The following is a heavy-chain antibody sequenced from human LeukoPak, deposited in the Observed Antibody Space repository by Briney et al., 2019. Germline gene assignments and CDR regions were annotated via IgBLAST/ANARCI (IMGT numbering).Heavy chain of an antibody. CDR3: ARERGYSYDY. CDR1: GGSISSSSYY. Sequence: SETLSLTCTVSGGSISSSSYYWGWIRQPPGKGLEWIGSIYYSGSTYYNPSLKSRVTISVDTSKNQFSLKLSSVTAADTAVYYCARERGYSYDYWGQGTLVTVSS. V-gene: IGHV4-39*07. J-gene: IGHJ4*02. D-gene: IGHD5-18*01. CDR2: IYYSGST.